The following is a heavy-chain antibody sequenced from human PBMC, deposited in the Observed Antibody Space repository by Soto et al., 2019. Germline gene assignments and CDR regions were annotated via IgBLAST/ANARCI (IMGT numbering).Heavy chain of an antibody. D-gene: IGHD3-10*01. J-gene: IGHJ4*02. CDR1: GGSFSGYY. V-gene: IGHV4-34*01. CDR3: ARGRGLLWFGGKLFDY. Sequence: QVQLQQWGAGLLKPSETLSLTCAVYGGSFSGYYWSWIRQPPGKGLEWIGEINHSGSTNYNPSLKSRVTIPVDSSKNQFSLKLSSVTAADTAVYYCARGRGLLWFGGKLFDYWGQGTLVTVSS. CDR2: INHSGST.